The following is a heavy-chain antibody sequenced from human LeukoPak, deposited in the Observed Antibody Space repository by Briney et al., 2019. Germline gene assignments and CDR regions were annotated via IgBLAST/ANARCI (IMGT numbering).Heavy chain of an antibody. CDR2: INPNSGGT. CDR3: ARGAGYNWNYMFSY. Sequence: ASVKVSCKASGYTFTGYYMHWVRQAPGQGLEWMGWINPNSGGTNYAQKFQGRVTMTRDTSISTAYMELSRLRSDDTAVYYCARGAGYNWNYMFSYWGQGTLVTVSS. J-gene: IGHJ4*02. CDR1: GYTFTGYY. D-gene: IGHD1-7*01. V-gene: IGHV1-2*02.